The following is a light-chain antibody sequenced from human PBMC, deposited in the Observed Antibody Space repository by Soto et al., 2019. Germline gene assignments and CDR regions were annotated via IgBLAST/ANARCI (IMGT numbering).Light chain of an antibody. CDR1: SSNIGAGYD. CDR2: GDT. V-gene: IGLV1-40*01. J-gene: IGLJ3*02. CDR3: QSYDSSLSGSV. Sequence: QSVLTQPPSVSGAPGQRVTISCTGSSSNIGAGYDVHWYQQVPGTAPKILIYGDTNRPSGVPDRFSGSKSGTSASLAITGLQAEDEADYYCQSYDSSLSGSVFGGGTQLTAL.